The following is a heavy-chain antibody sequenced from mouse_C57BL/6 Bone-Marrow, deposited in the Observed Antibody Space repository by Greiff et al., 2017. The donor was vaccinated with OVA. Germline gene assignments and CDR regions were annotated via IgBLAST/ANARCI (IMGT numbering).Heavy chain of an antibody. CDR2: INYDGSST. V-gene: IGHV5-16*01. Sequence: EVQVVESEGGLVQPGSSMKLSCTASGFTFSDYYMAWVRQVPEKGLEWVANINYDGSSTYYLDSLKSRFIISRDNAKNILYLQMSSLKSEDTATYYCASLPGYWGQGTTLTVSS. CDR3: ASLPGY. J-gene: IGHJ2*01. CDR1: GFTFSDYY.